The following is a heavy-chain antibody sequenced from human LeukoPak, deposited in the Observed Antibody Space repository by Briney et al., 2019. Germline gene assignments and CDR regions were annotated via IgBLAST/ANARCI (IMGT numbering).Heavy chain of an antibody. CDR2: IGYDGSKE. J-gene: IGHJ4*02. D-gene: IGHD3-9*01. CDR3: VRDTITYDIFTGSPDY. Sequence: GESLRLSCEVSGFTFSKYGMHWVRQAPGKGLEWVSTIGYDGSKEYYADSVRGRFTISRDNSGNTLFLQMDSLGAEDTAVYYCVRDTITYDIFTGSPDYWGQGTLVIVSS. V-gene: IGHV3-33*01. CDR1: GFTFSKYG.